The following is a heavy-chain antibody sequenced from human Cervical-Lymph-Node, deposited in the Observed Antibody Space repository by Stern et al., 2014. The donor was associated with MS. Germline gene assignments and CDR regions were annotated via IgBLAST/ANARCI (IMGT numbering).Heavy chain of an antibody. J-gene: IGHJ6*02. CDR3: ARDRGFLEWTGTLDV. D-gene: IGHD3-3*01. CDR2: TNWNGGSI. Sequence: EVQLGESGGGVVRPGGSLRLACEASRVKFDDYGMGWVRQGPGEGLELVSGTNWNGGSIGYADSVRGRFTISRDNAKKSLYLQMNSLRAEDTAVYYCARDRGFLEWTGTLDVWGQGTTVTVSS. CDR1: RVKFDDYG. V-gene: IGHV3-20*04.